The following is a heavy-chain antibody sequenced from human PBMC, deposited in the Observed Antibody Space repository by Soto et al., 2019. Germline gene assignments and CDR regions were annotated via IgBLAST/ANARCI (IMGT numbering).Heavy chain of an antibody. CDR2: IIPMFGTA. Sequence: QVQLVQSGAEVKKPESSVKVSCKAPGGTFSTYAISWVRQAPGQGLEWMGGIIPMFGTANYAQRFQDRVTXTXXEYTNTVYRELSSLRSEDTAVYFCARGIQLWLRRINNGYSGWGQGTLVTVSS. V-gene: IGHV1-69*05. CDR3: ARGIQLWLRRINNGYSG. J-gene: IGHJ4*02. CDR1: GGTFSTYA. D-gene: IGHD5-18*01.